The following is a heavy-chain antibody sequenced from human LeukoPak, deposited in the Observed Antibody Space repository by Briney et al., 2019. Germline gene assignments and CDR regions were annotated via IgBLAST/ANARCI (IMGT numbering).Heavy chain of an antibody. CDR2: INKDGGGI. D-gene: IGHD1/OR15-1a*01. CDR1: GFTFSSYE. V-gene: IGHV3-7*03. J-gene: IGHJ6*04. Sequence: PGGSLRLSCAASGFTFSSYEMNWVRQAPGKGLEGVANINKDGGGISYVDSVKGRFIISRDNARNSLYLQMNSLRVEDTAVYFCAGGNSMDVWGKGTAVTVSS. CDR3: AGGNSMDV.